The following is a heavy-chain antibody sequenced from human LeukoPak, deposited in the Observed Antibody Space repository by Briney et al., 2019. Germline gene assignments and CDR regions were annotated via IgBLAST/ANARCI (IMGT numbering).Heavy chain of an antibody. V-gene: IGHV1-69*13. D-gene: IGHD5-18*01. CDR1: GGTFSSYA. CDR3: SGGTAISDAFDI. J-gene: IGHJ3*02. CDR2: IIPIFGTA. Sequence: ASVKVSCKASGGTFSSYAISWVRQAPGQGLEWMGGIIPIFGTANYAQKFQGRVTITADESTSTAYMELSSLRSEDTAAYYCSGGTAISDAFDIWGQGTMVTVSS.